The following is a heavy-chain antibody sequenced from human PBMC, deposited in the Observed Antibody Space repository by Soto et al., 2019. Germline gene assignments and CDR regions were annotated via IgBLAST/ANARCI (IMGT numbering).Heavy chain of an antibody. CDR2: MYHSGST. J-gene: IGHJ4*02. CDR1: GGSFSPNY. V-gene: IGHV4-59*12. CDR3: ARVPDY. D-gene: IGHD2-2*01. Sequence: PSETLSLTCTVSGGSFSPNYWSWIRQPPGKGLEWIGYMYHSGSTYYNPSLKSRVTISIDRSKNQFSLKLSSVTAADTAVYYCARVPDYWGQGILVTVS.